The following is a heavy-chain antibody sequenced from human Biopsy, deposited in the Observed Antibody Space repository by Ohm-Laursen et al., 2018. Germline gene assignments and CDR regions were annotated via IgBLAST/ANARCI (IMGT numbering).Heavy chain of an antibody. V-gene: IGHV1-46*01. D-gene: IGHD6-19*01. Sequence: ASVSVSCKASGYSFTSYYMHWVRQAPGQGLEWMGMINPSGSTTSYPQIFQGRVTMTRDTSKSTVYMELSSLRSADTAVYFFARNTGWYGDLYYFDYWGQGTLVTVSS. CDR2: INPSGSTT. J-gene: IGHJ4*02. CDR1: GYSFTSYY. CDR3: ARNTGWYGDLYYFDY.